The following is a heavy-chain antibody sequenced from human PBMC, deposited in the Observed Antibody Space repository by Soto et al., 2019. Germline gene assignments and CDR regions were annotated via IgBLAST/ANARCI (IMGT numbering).Heavy chain of an antibody. J-gene: IGHJ4*02. CDR1: GGTFSSYT. CDR3: ARDLPTSGRRLDY. V-gene: IGHV1-69*02. CDR2: IIPILGIA. Sequence: QVQLVQSGAEVKKPGSSVKVSCKASGGTFSSYTISWVRQAPGQGLEWMGRIIPILGIANYAQKFQGRVTITADKSTRTAYWERSSRSCADTAVYYCARDLPTSGRRLDYWGQGTLVTVSS.